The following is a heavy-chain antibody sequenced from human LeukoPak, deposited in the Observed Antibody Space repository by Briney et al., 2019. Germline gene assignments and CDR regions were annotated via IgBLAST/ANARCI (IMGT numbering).Heavy chain of an antibody. CDR3: ARAPYDILTGFHGSDYYYYGMDV. J-gene: IGHJ6*02. CDR2: IIPIFGTA. Sequence: SVKVSCKASGGTFTSYAISWVRQAPGQGLEWMGGIIPIFGTANYAQKFQGRVTITADESTSTAYMELSSLRSEDTAVYYCARAPYDILTGFHGSDYYYYGMDVWGQGTTVTVSS. V-gene: IGHV1-69*13. D-gene: IGHD3-9*01. CDR1: GGTFTSYA.